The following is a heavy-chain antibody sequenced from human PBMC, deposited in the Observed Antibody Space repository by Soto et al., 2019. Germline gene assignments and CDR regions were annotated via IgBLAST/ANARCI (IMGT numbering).Heavy chain of an antibody. Sequence: LSLTCTVSGGSISSGGYYWSWIRQHPGKGLEWIGYIYYSGSTYYNPSLKSRVTISVDTSKNQFSLKLSSVTAADTAVYYCARHPVYSRSWYGFDPWGQGTLVTVSS. V-gene: IGHV4-31*03. CDR3: ARHPVYSRSWYGFDP. D-gene: IGHD6-13*01. CDR1: GGSISSGGYY. CDR2: IYYSGST. J-gene: IGHJ5*02.